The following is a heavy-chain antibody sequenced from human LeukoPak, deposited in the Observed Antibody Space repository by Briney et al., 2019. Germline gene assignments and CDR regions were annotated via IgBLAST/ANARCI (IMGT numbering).Heavy chain of an antibody. CDR3: AREGSGYPY. Sequence: ASVKVSCKASGHTFTGYYIHWVRQAPGQGLEWMGWINPNSGGTNYAQKFQGRVTMTRDTSISTAYMEVSRLTSDDTAVFYCAREGSGYPYWGQGTLVTVSS. CDR1: GHTFTGYY. D-gene: IGHD5-12*01. J-gene: IGHJ4*02. V-gene: IGHV1-2*02. CDR2: INPNSGGT.